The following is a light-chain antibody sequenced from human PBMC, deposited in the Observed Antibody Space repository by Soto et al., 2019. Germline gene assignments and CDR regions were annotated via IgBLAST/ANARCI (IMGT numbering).Light chain of an antibody. CDR3: SSYTSSSTLYV. CDR1: SSDVGGYNS. Sequence: QAVVTQPASVSGSPGQSITISCTGTSSDVGGYNSVSWYQQHPGKAPKLMIYEVSNRHSGVSNRFSGSKSGNTASLTISGLQAEDEADYYCSSYTSSSTLYVFGTGTKVTVL. CDR2: EVS. J-gene: IGLJ1*01. V-gene: IGLV2-14*01.